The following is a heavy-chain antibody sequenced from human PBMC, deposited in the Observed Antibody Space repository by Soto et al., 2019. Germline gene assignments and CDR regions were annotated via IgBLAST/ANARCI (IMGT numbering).Heavy chain of an antibody. Sequence: GXSLRLSCAVSGVSLTNVWLNWVRQAPGKGPEWVGRIRSKTDGGTADYAAPVKGRFTISRDDSENTLYLQMNSLKTEDTAVYYCSHGYYQYFESWGQGTLVTVSS. J-gene: IGHJ4*02. D-gene: IGHD5-18*01. CDR1: GVSLTNVW. CDR3: SHGYYQYFES. V-gene: IGHV3-15*07. CDR2: IRSKTDGGTA.